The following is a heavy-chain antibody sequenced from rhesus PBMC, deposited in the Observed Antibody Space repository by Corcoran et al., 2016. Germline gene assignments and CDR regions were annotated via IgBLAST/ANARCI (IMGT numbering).Heavy chain of an antibody. J-gene: IGHJ4*01. V-gene: IGHV4-169*01. Sequence: QLQLQESGPGLVKPSETLSVTCAVSGGSISSSYWSWIRQAPGKGLEWNGYIYGSGSSTNYNHALQSRVSLSVGTSKSQLSLKLSAGTAADTAVDYCARVAGAAIREDFDYWGQGVLVTVSS. CDR3: ARVAGAAIREDFDY. CDR1: GGSISSSY. CDR2: IYGSGSST. D-gene: IGHD6-31*01.